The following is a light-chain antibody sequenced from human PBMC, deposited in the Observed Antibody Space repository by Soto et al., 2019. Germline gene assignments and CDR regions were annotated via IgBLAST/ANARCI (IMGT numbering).Light chain of an antibody. V-gene: IGLV2-14*01. Sequence: QSALTQPASVSGSPGQSITISCTGTSSDVGGYNYVSWYQQHPGKAPKLMIYEVTNRPSGVSNRFSGSKSGNTASLTISWLQAEDGGDYYCSSYTSNSTVVFGGGTKLTVL. CDR3: SSYTSNSTVV. J-gene: IGLJ2*01. CDR1: SSDVGGYNY. CDR2: EVT.